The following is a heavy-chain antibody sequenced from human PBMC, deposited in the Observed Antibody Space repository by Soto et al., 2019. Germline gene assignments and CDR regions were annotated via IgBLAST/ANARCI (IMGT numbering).Heavy chain of an antibody. CDR3: ATFRSAYAYSYTMDV. CDR1: GFTFTSRW. J-gene: IGHJ6*03. V-gene: IGHV3-74*01. D-gene: IGHD3-3*01. Sequence: PGGSLRLSCTASGFTFTSRWIHWVRQAPGKGLVWVARINKDGSNTDYADSVKGRFTVSRDDAKNTLYLQMNSLRVEDTAVYYCATFRSAYAYSYTMDVWGKGTTVTVSS. CDR2: INKDGSNT.